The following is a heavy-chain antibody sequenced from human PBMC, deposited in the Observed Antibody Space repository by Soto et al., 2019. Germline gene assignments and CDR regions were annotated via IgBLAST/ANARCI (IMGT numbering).Heavy chain of an antibody. CDR3: ARGGYCSGGSCYTSYYYMDV. Sequence: PSETLSLTCTVSGGSISTYYWSWIRQPPRKGLEWIGYIYYSGSTNYNPSLKSRVTISVDTSKNQFSLKLSSVTAADTAVYYCARGGYCSGGSCYTSYYYMDVWGKGTTVTVSS. CDR1: GGSISTYY. D-gene: IGHD2-15*01. J-gene: IGHJ6*03. V-gene: IGHV4-59*12. CDR2: IYYSGST.